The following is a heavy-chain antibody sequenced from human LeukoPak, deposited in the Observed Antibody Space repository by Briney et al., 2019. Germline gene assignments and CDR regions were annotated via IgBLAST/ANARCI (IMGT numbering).Heavy chain of an antibody. V-gene: IGHV3-48*04. CDR3: VRDRNYAFDY. CDR2: IGTSTDTI. D-gene: IGHD3-16*01. CDR1: GFTFSSYS. Sequence: GGSLRLSCAASGFTFSSYSLYWVRQAPGKGLEWISYIGTSTDTIWYADSVGGRFTISRDNGKTSLYLHMISLRAEDTAVYYCVRDRNYAFDYWGQGTLVTVSS. J-gene: IGHJ4*02.